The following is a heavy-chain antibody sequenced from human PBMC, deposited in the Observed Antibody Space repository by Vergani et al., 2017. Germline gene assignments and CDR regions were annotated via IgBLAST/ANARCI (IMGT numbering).Heavy chain of an antibody. J-gene: IGHJ5*02. CDR2: IIPILGIA. CDR1: GGTFSSYA. CDR3: ARDRGLGINCWFDP. V-gene: IGHV1-69*04. Sequence: QVQLVQSGAEVKKPGSSVKVSCKASGGTFSSYAISWVRQAPGQGLEWMGRIIPILGIANYARKFQGRVTITADKSTSTAYMELSSLRSEDTAVYYCARDRGLGINCWFDPWGQGTLVTVSS. D-gene: IGHD7-27*01.